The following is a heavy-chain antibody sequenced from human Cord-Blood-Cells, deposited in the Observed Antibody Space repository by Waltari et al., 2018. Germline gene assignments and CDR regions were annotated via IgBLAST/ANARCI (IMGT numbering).Heavy chain of an antibody. Sequence: EVQLVESGGGLVQPGGSLRLSCAASGFTFRSCWRSWVRQAPGKGLEWVANIKQDGSEKYYVDSVKGRFTISRDNAKNSLYLQMNSLRAEDTAVYYCARDCSSTSCYDYWGQGTLVTVSS. CDR2: IKQDGSEK. CDR1: GFTFRSCW. D-gene: IGHD2-2*01. CDR3: ARDCSSTSCYDY. J-gene: IGHJ4*02. V-gene: IGHV3-7*01.